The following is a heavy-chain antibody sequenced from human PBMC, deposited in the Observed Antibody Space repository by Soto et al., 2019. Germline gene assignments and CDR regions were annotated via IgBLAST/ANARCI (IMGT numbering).Heavy chain of an antibody. CDR3: ARESILTGAYYYYGMDV. CDR2: INPNSGGT. D-gene: IGHD3-9*01. CDR1: GYTFTGYY. J-gene: IGHJ6*02. V-gene: IGHV1-2*04. Sequence: ASVKVSCKASGYTFTGYYMHWVRQAPGQGLEWMGWINPNSGGTNYAQKFQGWVTMTRDTSISTAYMELSRLRSDDTAVYYCARESILTGAYYYYGMDVWGQGTTVTVSS.